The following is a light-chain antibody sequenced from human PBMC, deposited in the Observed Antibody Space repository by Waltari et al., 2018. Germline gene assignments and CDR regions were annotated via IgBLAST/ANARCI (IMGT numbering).Light chain of an antibody. CDR2: KDT. Sequence: SYELTQPPSVSVSPGQTARITCSGAALPRQYSFWYQQRSGQAPVLVIYKDTERPSGIPERFSGSSSGTRVTLTISGVQAQDEADYYCQSTDNSGTYVVFGGGTKLTVL. J-gene: IGLJ2*01. V-gene: IGLV3-25*03. CDR1: ALPRQY. CDR3: QSTDNSGTYVV.